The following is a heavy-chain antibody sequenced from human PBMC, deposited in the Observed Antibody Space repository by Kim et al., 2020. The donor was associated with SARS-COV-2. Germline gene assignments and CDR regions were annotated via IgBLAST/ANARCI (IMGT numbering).Heavy chain of an antibody. CDR1: GGSISSSSYY. J-gene: IGHJ5*02. V-gene: IGHV4-39*01. Sequence: SETLSLTCTVSGGSISSSSYYWGWIRQPPGKGLEWIGSIYYSGSTYYNPSLKSRVTISVDTSKNQFSLKLSSVTAADTAVYYCARQVAVPMMADNWFDPWGQGTLVTVSS. D-gene: IGHD2-2*01. CDR2: IYYSGST. CDR3: ARQVAVPMMADNWFDP.